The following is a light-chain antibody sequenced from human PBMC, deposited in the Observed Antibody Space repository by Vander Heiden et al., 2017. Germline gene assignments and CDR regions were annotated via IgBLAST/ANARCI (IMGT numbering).Light chain of an antibody. J-gene: IGLJ3*02. CDR2: DDS. CDR1: NIGSKS. V-gene: IGLV3-21*02. CDR3: QVWDSSSDHWV. Sequence: SYVLTQPPPVSAAPGQTARSTCGGNNIGSKSVHRYQHKPGQAPVLVVYDDSDRPSGIPERFSGSNSGNTATLTISRVEAGDEADYYCQVWDSSSDHWVFGGGTKLTVL.